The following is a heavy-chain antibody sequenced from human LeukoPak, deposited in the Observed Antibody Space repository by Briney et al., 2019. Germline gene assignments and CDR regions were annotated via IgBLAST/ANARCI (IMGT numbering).Heavy chain of an antibody. J-gene: IGHJ4*02. CDR3: GRHVMVGGAPDY. Sequence: PSETLSLTCTVSGGSISSYYWSWIRQPPGKGLEWIGYIYYSGSTNYNPSLKSRVTISVDTSKNQFSLKLSSVTAADTAVYYCGRHVMVGGAPDYGGQGTLVTVSS. V-gene: IGHV4-59*08. D-gene: IGHD3-10*01. CDR1: GGSISSYY. CDR2: IYYSGST.